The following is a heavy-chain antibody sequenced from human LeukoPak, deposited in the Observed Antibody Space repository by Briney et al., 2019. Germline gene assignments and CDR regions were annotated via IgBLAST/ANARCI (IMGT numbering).Heavy chain of an antibody. J-gene: IGHJ5*02. CDR2: IYHSGST. D-gene: IGHD2-15*01. CDR1: GYSISSGYY. V-gene: IGHV4-38-2*02. Sequence: SETLSLTCTVSGYSISSGYYWGWIRQPPGKGLEWIGSIYHSGSTYYNPSLKSRVTISVDTFKNQFSLKLSSVTAADTAVYYCARDMVGDNWFDPWGQGTLVTVSS. CDR3: ARDMVGDNWFDP.